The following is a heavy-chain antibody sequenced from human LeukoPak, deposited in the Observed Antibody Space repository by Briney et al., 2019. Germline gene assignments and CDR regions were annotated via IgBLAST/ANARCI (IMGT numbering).Heavy chain of an antibody. CDR3: ARVPYSTRLYYMNV. V-gene: IGHV4-39*07. Sequence: SETLSLTCTVSSGSITSGSHYWGWIRQPPGKGLEWIGSIFYSGSTYYNLSLKSRVTMSVDTSKNQFSLKLTSVTAADTAVYYCARVPYSTRLYYMNVWGKGTTVTVSS. CDR1: SGSITSGSHY. CDR2: IFYSGST. J-gene: IGHJ6*03. D-gene: IGHD6-13*01.